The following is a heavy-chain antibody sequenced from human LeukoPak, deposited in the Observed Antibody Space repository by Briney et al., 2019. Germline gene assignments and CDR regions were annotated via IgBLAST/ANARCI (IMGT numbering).Heavy chain of an antibody. V-gene: IGHV4-38-2*02. CDR1: GYSISSGYY. J-gene: IGHJ5*02. CDR3: ARTVIAAANWFDP. CDR2: IYHSGST. D-gene: IGHD6-13*01. Sequence: SETLSLTCIVSGYSISSGYYCGWIRQPPGKGLEWIGSIYHSGSTYYNPSLKSRVTISIDTSKNQFSLKLSSVTAADTAVYYCARTVIAAANWFDPWGLGTLVTVSS.